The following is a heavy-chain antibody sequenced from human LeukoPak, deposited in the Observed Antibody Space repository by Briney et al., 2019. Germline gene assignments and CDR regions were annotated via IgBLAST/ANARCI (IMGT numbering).Heavy chain of an antibody. J-gene: IGHJ4*02. Sequence: GGSLRLSCAASGFTFSSYGMHWVRQAPGKGLEWVAVISYDGSNKYYADSVKGRFTISRDNSKNTLYLQMNSLRAEDTAVYYCAKGSRGSPSDYWGQGTLVTVSS. D-gene: IGHD1-26*01. CDR2: ISYDGSNK. CDR3: AKGSRGSPSDY. V-gene: IGHV3-30*18. CDR1: GFTFSSYG.